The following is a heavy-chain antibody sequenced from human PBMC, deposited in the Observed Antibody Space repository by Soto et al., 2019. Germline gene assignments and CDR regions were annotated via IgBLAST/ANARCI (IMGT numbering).Heavy chain of an antibody. V-gene: IGHV4-34*01. CDR1: GGSFSGYY. J-gene: IGHJ6*02. CDR2: INHSGST. CDR3: ARGKVVGMVYYYYYGMDV. Sequence: SETLSLTCAVYGGSFSGYYWSWIRQPPGEGLEWIGEINHSGSTNYNPSLKSRVTISVDTSKNQFSLKLSSVTAADTAVYYCARGKVVGMVYYYYYGMDVWGQGTTVTVSS. D-gene: IGHD2-8*01.